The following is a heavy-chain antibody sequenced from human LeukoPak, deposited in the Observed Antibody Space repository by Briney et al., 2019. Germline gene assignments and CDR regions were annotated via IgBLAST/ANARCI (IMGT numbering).Heavy chain of an antibody. J-gene: IGHJ4*02. D-gene: IGHD3-9*01. CDR1: GGSISSSSYY. Sequence: SETLSLTCTVSGGSISSSSYYWGWTRQPPGKGLEWIGSIYYSGSTYYNPSLKSRVTISVDTSKNQFSLKLSSVTAADTAVYYCARPADYDILTGYRYWGQGTLVTVSS. CDR2: IYYSGST. CDR3: ARPADYDILTGYRY. V-gene: IGHV4-39*01.